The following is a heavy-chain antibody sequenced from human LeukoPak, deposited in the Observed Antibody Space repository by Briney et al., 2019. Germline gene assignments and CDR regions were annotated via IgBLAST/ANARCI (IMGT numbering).Heavy chain of an antibody. CDR1: VFTVSSNY. Sequence: PGGSLRLSCAASVFTVSSNYMNWVRQAPGKGLEWVSVIYSGGSTHYADSVKGRFTISRDNSKNTLYLQMNSLRAEDTAKYYCAKDFWSGYYPDYWGQGTLVTVSS. D-gene: IGHD3-3*01. CDR2: IYSGGST. V-gene: IGHV3-53*01. J-gene: IGHJ4*02. CDR3: AKDFWSGYYPDY.